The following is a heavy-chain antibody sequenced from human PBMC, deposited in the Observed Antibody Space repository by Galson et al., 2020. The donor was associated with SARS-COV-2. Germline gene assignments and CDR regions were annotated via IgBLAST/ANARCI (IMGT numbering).Heavy chain of an antibody. V-gene: IGHV3-7*01. CDR3: ARDEDGYNDF. J-gene: IGHJ4*02. CDR1: GFRFGSNW. Sequence: PGGSLRLSCAASGFRFGSNWMSWVRQAPGKGLQWVANIKQDGSDRYYVDSVKGRFTISSDYAKNSVYLQMNDLRADDTAVYYCARDEDGYNDFWGQGTLVAGSS. D-gene: IGHD5-12*01. CDR2: IKQDGSDR.